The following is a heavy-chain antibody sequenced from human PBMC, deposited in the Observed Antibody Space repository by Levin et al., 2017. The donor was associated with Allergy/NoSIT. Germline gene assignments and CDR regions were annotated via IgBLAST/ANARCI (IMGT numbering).Heavy chain of an antibody. D-gene: IGHD2-15*01. CDR1: GFTFSDNH. CDR2: SRNKAASYRT. Sequence: GGSLRLSCAASGFTFSDNHMDWVRQAPGKGLEWLGRSRNKAASYRTGHAASVRGRFIISRDDSENSVYLQMNSLRTEDTAVYFCVRLGFCSGDTCHTAFDYWGQGTLVTVSS. CDR3: VRLGFCSGDTCHTAFDY. J-gene: IGHJ4*02. V-gene: IGHV3-72*01.